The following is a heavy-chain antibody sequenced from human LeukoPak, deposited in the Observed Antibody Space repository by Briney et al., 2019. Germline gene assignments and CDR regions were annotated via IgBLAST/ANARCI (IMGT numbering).Heavy chain of an antibody. CDR3: ARLYCSSTSCSAYHFDY. Sequence: GASVKVSCKASGGTFSSYAISWVRQAPGQGLEWMGWISAYNGNTNYAQKFQGRVTMTTDTSTSTVYMELRSLRSDDTAVYYCARLYCSSTSCSAYHFDYWGQGALVTVSS. CDR1: GGTFSSYA. V-gene: IGHV1-18*01. CDR2: ISAYNGNT. D-gene: IGHD2-2*01. J-gene: IGHJ4*02.